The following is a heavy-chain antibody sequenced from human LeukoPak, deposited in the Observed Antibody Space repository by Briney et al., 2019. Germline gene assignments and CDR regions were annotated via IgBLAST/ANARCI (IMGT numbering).Heavy chain of an antibody. J-gene: IGHJ6*03. D-gene: IGHD3-10*01. Sequence: SQTLSLTCAISGDSVSSNSAAWNWIRQSPSIGLEWLGRTYYRSKWYNDYAVSVKSRITINPDTSKNQFSLQLNSVTPEDTAVYYCARGVFPPSYYYYYMDVWGKGTTVTVSS. CDR1: GDSVSSNSAA. V-gene: IGHV6-1*01. CDR3: ARGVFPPSYYYYYMDV. CDR2: TYYRSKWYN.